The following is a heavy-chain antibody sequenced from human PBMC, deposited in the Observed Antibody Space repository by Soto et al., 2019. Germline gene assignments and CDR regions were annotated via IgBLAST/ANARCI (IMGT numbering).Heavy chain of an antibody. V-gene: IGHV3-30*18. CDR3: AKHDYGDYNGMDV. CDR2: ISYDGSNK. J-gene: IGHJ6*02. Sequence: GGSLRLSCAASGFTFSSYGMHWVRQAPGKGLEWVAVISYDGSNKYYADSVKGRFTIYRDNSKNTLYLQMNSLRAEDTAVYYCAKHDYGDYNGMDVWGQGNTVTVSS. D-gene: IGHD4-17*01. CDR1: GFTFSSYG.